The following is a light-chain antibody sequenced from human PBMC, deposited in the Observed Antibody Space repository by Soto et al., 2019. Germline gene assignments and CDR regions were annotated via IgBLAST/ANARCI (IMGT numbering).Light chain of an antibody. CDR2: GAS. V-gene: IGKV3-15*01. CDR3: QQYGSSPS. J-gene: IGKJ4*01. CDR1: QSVSSY. Sequence: EIVFTQSPATLSLSPGERATLSCRASQSVSSYLAWYQQKPGQAPRLLIYGASTRATGIPARFSGSGSGTEFTLTISSLQSEDFAVYYCQQYGSSPSFGGGTKVDIK.